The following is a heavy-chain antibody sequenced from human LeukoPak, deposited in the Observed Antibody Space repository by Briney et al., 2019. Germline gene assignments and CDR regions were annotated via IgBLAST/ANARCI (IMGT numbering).Heavy chain of an antibody. V-gene: IGHV3-30-3*01. J-gene: IGHJ6*02. CDR3: ATDEEFGEHYGMDV. Sequence: GRSLRLSCAASGFTFSSYAMHWVRQAPGKGLEWVAVISYDGSNKYYADSVKGRFTISRDNSKNTLYLQMNSLRAGDTAVYYCATDEEFGEHYGMDVWGQGTTVTVSS. D-gene: IGHD3-10*01. CDR2: ISYDGSNK. CDR1: GFTFSSYA.